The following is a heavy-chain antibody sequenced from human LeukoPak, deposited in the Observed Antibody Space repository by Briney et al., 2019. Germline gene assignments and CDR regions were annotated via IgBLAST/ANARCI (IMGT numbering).Heavy chain of an antibody. Sequence: SGGSLRLSCAASGFTFSSYGMHWVRQAPGKGLEWVAVIWYDGSNKYYADSVKGRFTISRDNSKNTLYLQMNSLRAEDTAVYYCARDLRWSHYWYFDPWGRGTLVTVSS. V-gene: IGHV3-33*01. D-gene: IGHD2-15*01. CDR1: GFTFSSYG. J-gene: IGHJ2*01. CDR3: ARDLRWSHYWYFDP. CDR2: IWYDGSNK.